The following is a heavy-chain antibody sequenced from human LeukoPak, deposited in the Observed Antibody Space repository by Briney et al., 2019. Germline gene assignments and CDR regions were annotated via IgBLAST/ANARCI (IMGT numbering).Heavy chain of an antibody. Sequence: GGPLRLSCAASGFTFSSYAMSWVRQAPGKGLEWVSAISGSGGSTYYADSVKGRFTTSRDNSKNTLYLQMNSLRAEDTAVYYCAKAYYDILTGPRNWGQGTLVTVSS. D-gene: IGHD3-9*01. CDR2: ISGSGGST. V-gene: IGHV3-23*01. CDR3: AKAYYDILTGPRN. J-gene: IGHJ4*02. CDR1: GFTFSSYA.